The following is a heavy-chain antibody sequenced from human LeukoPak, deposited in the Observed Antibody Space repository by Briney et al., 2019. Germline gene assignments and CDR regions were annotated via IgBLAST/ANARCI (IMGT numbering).Heavy chain of an antibody. CDR2: IYTGGNT. CDR1: GFTVSSNY. CDR3: ASGAYSYGDGFGY. J-gene: IGHJ4*02. D-gene: IGHD5-18*01. V-gene: IGHV3-53*01. Sequence: GGSLRLSCAASGFTVSSNYMSWVRQAPGKGLEWVSFIYTGGNTYYADSVKGRFTISRDNSKNTLYLQMNSLRAEDTAVYYCASGAYSYGDGFGYWGQGTLVTVSS.